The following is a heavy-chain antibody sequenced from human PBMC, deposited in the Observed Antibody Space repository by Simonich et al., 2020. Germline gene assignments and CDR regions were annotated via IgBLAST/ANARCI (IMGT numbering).Heavy chain of an antibody. CDR3: ARDRYCSGGSCYYFDY. D-gene: IGHD2-15*01. Sequence: QVQLVESGGGVVQPGRSLRLSCAASGFTFSSYGMHWVRQAPGKVLEWVAVIWYDGSNKYYADSVKGRFTISRDNSKNTLYLQMNSLRAEDTAVYYCARDRYCSGGSCYYFDYWGQGTLVTVSS. V-gene: IGHV3-33*01. J-gene: IGHJ4*02. CDR2: IWYDGSNK. CDR1: GFTFSSYG.